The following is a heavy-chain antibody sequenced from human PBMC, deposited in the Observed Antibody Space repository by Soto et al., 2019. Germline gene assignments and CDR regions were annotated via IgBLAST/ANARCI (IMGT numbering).Heavy chain of an antibody. CDR2: IWYDGSNK. V-gene: IGHV3-33*01. J-gene: IGHJ4*02. CDR1: GFTFSSYG. D-gene: IGHD1-26*01. CDR3: ARDLSSGSWPLDY. Sequence: QVQVVESGGGVVQPGRSLRLSCAASGFTFSSYGMHWVRQAPGKGLEWVAVIWYDGSNKYYADSVKGRFTISRDNSKNTLYLQMSSLRAEDTAVYYCARDLSSGSWPLDYWGQGTLVTVSS.